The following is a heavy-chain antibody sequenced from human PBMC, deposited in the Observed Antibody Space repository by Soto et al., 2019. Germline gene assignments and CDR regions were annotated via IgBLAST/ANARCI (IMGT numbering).Heavy chain of an antibody. CDR2: IYPGDSDT. V-gene: IGHV5-51*01. D-gene: IGHD2-2*01. CDR1: GYSFTSYW. CDR3: ARGYCSSTSCGVFDY. J-gene: IGHJ4*02. Sequence: PGESLKISCKGSGYSFTSYWIGWVRQMPGKGLEWMGIIYPGDSDTRYSPSFQGQVTISADKSISTAYLQWSSLKASDTAMYYCARGYCSSTSCGVFDYWGQGTLVTVSS.